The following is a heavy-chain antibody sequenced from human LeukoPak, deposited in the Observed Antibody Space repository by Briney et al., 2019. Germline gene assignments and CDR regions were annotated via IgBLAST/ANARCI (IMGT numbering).Heavy chain of an antibody. CDR2: ISSSGSTI. CDR3: AELGITMIGGV. Sequence: GGTLRLSCVASGFTFSSYGMNWVRQAPGKGLEWVSYISSSGSTIYYADSVKGRFTISRDNAKNSLYLQMNSLRAEDTAVYYCAELGITMIGGVWGKGTTVTISS. D-gene: IGHD3-10*02. V-gene: IGHV3-48*04. CDR1: GFTFSSYG. J-gene: IGHJ6*04.